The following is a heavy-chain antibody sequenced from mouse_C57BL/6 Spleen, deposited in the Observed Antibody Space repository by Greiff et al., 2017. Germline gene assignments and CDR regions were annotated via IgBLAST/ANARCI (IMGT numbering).Heavy chain of an antibody. D-gene: IGHD3-3*01. CDR2: ISDGGSYT. CDR3: AREEGLGGAMDY. CDR1: GFTFSSYA. J-gene: IGHJ4*01. Sequence: EVKVEESGGGLVKPGGSLKLSCAASGFTFSSYAMSWVRQTPEKRLEWVATISDGGSYTYYPDNVKGRFTISRDNAKNNLYLQMSHLKSEDTAMYYCAREEGLGGAMDYWGQGTSVTVSS. V-gene: IGHV5-4*01.